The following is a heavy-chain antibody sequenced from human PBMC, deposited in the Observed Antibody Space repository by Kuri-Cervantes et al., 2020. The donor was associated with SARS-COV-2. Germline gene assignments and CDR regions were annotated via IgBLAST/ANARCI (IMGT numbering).Heavy chain of an antibody. D-gene: IGHD1-1*01. V-gene: IGHV1-2*02. J-gene: IGHJ3*02. CDR1: GGTFSSYA. Sequence: ASVKVSCKASGGTFSSYAISWVRQAPGQGLEWMGWINPNSGGTNYAQKFQGRVTMTRDTSISTAYMELSRLRSDDTAVYYCARDRQLEQGGAFDIWGQGTMVTVSS. CDR2: INPNSGGT. CDR3: ARDRQLEQGGAFDI.